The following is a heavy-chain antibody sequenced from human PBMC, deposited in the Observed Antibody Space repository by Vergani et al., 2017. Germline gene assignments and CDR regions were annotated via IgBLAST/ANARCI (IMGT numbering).Heavy chain of an antibody. CDR3: AKPKKGVAGENLES. V-gene: IGHV3-9*01. CDR2: ITWNSGTI. J-gene: IGHJ4*02. D-gene: IGHD2-15*01. Sequence: EVHLVESGGGLVQPGRSLRLSCVASGFAFDDYVMYWLRQAPGKGLEWVSSITWNSGTILYADSVRGRFTISRDNTRNSLYLQMNSLRPEDSALYYCAKPKKGVAGENLESWGQGTLVSVSS. CDR1: GFAFDDYV.